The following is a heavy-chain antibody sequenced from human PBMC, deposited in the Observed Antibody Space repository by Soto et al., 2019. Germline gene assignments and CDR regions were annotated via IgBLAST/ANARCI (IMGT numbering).Heavy chain of an antibody. V-gene: IGHV3-23*01. J-gene: IGHJ4*02. CDR3: ATNYSSSLPYLNY. CDR2: ITGNGGGT. Sequence: EVQLLESGGGLVQPGGSLRLSCAASGFTFSTYALSWVRQAPGMGLEWVSSITGNGGGTYYADSVKGRFTISRDNSKNTLYLQINSLRAEDTAVYYCATNYSSSLPYLNYWGPGTLVTVSS. CDR1: GFTFSTYA. D-gene: IGHD6-6*01.